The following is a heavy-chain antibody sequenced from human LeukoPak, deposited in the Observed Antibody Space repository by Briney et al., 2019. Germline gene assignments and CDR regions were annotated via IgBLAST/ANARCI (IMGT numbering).Heavy chain of an antibody. CDR2: IYHSGST. V-gene: IGHV4-4*02. Sequence: SGTLSLTCAVSGGSISSSNWWSWVRQPPGKGLEWIGEIYHSGSTNYNPSLKSRVTISVDKSKNQFSLKLSSVTAADTAVYYCARSGDTAMEEGYFGYWGQGTLVTVSS. CDR3: ARSGDTAMEEGYFGY. CDR1: GGSISSSNW. D-gene: IGHD5-18*01. J-gene: IGHJ4*02.